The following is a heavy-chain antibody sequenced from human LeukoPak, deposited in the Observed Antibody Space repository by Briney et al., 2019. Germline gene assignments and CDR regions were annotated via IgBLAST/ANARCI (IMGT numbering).Heavy chain of an antibody. D-gene: IGHD3-10*01. CDR1: GYTFTSYY. CDR2: INPSGGST. CDR3: ARGSKVRGVIPPYYYYYGMDV. J-gene: IGHJ6*02. Sequence: GASVKVSCKASGYTFTSYYMHWVRQAPGQGLEWMGIINPSGGSTSYAQKFQGRVTMTRDTSTSTVYMELSSLRSEDTAVYYCARGSKVRGVIPPYYYYYGMDVWGQGTTVTVSS. V-gene: IGHV1-46*01.